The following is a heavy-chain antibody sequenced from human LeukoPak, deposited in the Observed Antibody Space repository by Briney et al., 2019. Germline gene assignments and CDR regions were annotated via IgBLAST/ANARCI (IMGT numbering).Heavy chain of an antibody. J-gene: IGHJ5*02. CDR1: GFTFSDYY. D-gene: IGHD4-23*01. V-gene: IGHV4-34*01. CDR3: ARGGRWIFDP. Sequence: PGGSLRLSCAASGFTFSDYYMSWIRQAPGKGLEWIGEINHSGSTNYNPSLKSRVTISLDTSKNQFSLNLTSMTAADTAVYYCARGGRWIFDPWGQGILVTVSS. CDR2: INHSGST.